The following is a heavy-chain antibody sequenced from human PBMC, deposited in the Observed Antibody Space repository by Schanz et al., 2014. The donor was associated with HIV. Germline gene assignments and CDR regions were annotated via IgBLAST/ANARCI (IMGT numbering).Heavy chain of an antibody. CDR3: ARGGIWEWDQPDFDY. D-gene: IGHD2-15*01. CDR1: GFTFNSYA. CDR2: KPYDGSNK. Sequence: QGQLVGSGGGVVQPGRSLRLSCVASGFTFNSYAMHWVRQAPGKGLEWVAVKPYDGSNKFYAESVKGRFTISRDDSKNTLYLQMNSLRADDTAVFYCARGGIWEWDQPDFDYWGQGTLVTVSS. V-gene: IGHV3-30-3*01. J-gene: IGHJ4*02.